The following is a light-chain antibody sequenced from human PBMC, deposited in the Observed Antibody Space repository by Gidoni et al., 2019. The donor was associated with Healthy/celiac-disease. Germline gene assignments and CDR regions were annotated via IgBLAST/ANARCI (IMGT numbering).Light chain of an antibody. CDR3: AAWDDSLSGHVV. Sequence: QSVLTQPPSASGTPGQRVTISCSGSSSNIGSNYVYWYQQLPGTAPKLLIYRNNQRPSGVPDRFSGSKSGTSASLAISGFRSEDEADYYCAAWDDSLSGHVVFGGGTKLTXL. J-gene: IGLJ2*01. CDR1: SSNIGSNY. CDR2: RNN. V-gene: IGLV1-47*01.